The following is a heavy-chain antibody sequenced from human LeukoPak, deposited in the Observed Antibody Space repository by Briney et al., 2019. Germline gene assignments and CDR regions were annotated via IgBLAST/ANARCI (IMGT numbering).Heavy chain of an antibody. Sequence: SETLSLTCTVSGDSISSGYFWGWIRQPPGKGLEWIGSIYYSGNAYYNPSLKSRVTISVDTSKNQFSLQLNSVTPEDTAVYYCARGRSASGYSYGYYYYYMDVWGKGTTVTVSS. J-gene: IGHJ6*03. V-gene: IGHV4-38-2*02. CDR1: GDSISSGYF. CDR2: IYYSGNA. D-gene: IGHD5-18*01. CDR3: ARGRSASGYSYGYYYYYMDV.